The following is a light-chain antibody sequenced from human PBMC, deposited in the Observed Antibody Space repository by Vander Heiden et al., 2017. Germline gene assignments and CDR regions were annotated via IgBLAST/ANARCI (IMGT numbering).Light chain of an antibody. CDR1: QSVKNY. Sequence: EIVLTQSPATLSLSPGERATLSCRASQSVKNYLAWYQQKPGQAPRLLIYDTSNRATGIPARFSGSGAGTDFTLTISSREPEDFAVYYCQQRSNWPPITFGQGTRLEIK. V-gene: IGKV3-11*01. J-gene: IGKJ5*01. CDR2: DTS. CDR3: QQRSNWPPIT.